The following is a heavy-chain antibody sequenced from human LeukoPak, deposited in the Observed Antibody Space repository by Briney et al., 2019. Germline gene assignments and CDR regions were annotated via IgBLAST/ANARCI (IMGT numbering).Heavy chain of an antibody. V-gene: IGHV3-23*01. CDR1: GFTFSDYD. CDR2: ISGSGDSR. D-gene: IGHD3-3*01. J-gene: IGHJ4*02. Sequence: GGSLRLSCAASGFTFSDYDLNWVRQAPGKGLEWVSGISGSGDSRYADSVKGRFTIARDNSKSALYLQMNSLRAEDTAVYYCAKGPFWSDSSPPYDYWGQGTLVTVSS. CDR3: AKGPFWSDSSPPYDY.